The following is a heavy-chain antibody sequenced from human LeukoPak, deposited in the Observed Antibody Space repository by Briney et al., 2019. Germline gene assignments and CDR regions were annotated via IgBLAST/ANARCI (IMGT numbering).Heavy chain of an antibody. CDR3: ARVTRSSSWFLDAFDI. D-gene: IGHD6-13*01. CDR1: GGSISSYY. Sequence: PSETLSLTCTVSGGSISSYYWSWIRQPAGKGLEWIGRIYTSGSTNYNPSLKSRVTMSVDTSKTQFSLKLSSVTAADTAVYYCARVTRSSSWFLDAFDIWGQGTMVTVSS. V-gene: IGHV4-4*07. CDR2: IYTSGST. J-gene: IGHJ3*02.